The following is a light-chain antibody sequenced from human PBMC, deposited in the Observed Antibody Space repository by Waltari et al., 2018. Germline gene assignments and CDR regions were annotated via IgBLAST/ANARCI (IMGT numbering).Light chain of an antibody. CDR2: DAS. CDR3: QQSNNWPWT. Sequence: EIVLTQSPSTLPLSPGERATVPCRASESISISLAWHQQKPGQAPRLLIYDASKRASGIPDRFSGSGSGTDFTLTISSLEPEDFAVYYCQQSNNWPWTFGQGTKVEIK. J-gene: IGKJ1*01. V-gene: IGKV3-11*01. CDR1: ESISIS.